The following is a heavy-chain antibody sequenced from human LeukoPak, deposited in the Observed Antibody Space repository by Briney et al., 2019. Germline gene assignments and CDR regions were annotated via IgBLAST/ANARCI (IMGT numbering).Heavy chain of an antibody. CDR2: ISGSGVST. CDR1: GFTFSSYA. J-gene: IGHJ4*02. D-gene: IGHD2-2*02. V-gene: IGHV3-23*01. CDR3: AGYNCSSTTCYTGGFDY. Sequence: PGGSLRLSCAASGFTFSSYALSWVRQAPGKGLEWVSAISGSGVSTYYADSVKGRFTISRDNSKNTLYLQMNSLRAEDTAVYYCAGYNCSSTTCYTGGFDYWGQGTLVTVPS.